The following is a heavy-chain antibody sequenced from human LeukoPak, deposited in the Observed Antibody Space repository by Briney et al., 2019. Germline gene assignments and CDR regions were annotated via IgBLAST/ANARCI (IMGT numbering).Heavy chain of an antibody. CDR3: ARSTTVTTDYGMDV. D-gene: IGHD4-17*01. CDR1: GFSLSTSGMC. CDR2: IDWDDDK. V-gene: IGHV2-70*01. Sequence: SGPAQVKPTQTLTLTCTFSGFSLSTSGMCVSWIRQPPGKALEWLALIDWDDDKYYSTSLKTRLTISKDTSKNQVVLTMTNMDPVDTATYYCARSTTVTTDYGMDVWGQGTTVTVSS. J-gene: IGHJ6*02.